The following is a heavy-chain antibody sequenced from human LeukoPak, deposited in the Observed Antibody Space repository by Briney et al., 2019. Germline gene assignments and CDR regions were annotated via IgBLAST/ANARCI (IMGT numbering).Heavy chain of an antibody. Sequence: GWPLRLSCAVPGFAFSSHGTNWVRQAPGKGLEWVSAVSGAGGATFYADSVKGRFTLSRDNSKNTLFLQMNSLGAEDTAVYYCAKGRGDNAFDIWGQGTLVAVSS. CDR1: GFAFSSHG. D-gene: IGHD3-10*01. CDR2: VSGAGGAT. J-gene: IGHJ3*02. V-gene: IGHV3-23*01. CDR3: AKGRGDNAFDI.